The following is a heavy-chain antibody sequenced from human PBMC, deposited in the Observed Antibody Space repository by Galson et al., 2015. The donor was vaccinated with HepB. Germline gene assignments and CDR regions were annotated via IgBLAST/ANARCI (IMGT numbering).Heavy chain of an antibody. J-gene: IGHJ4*02. CDR2: VTYDTGNQ. CDR3: VRDPTDSRIDIVAVPADY. CDR1: GFPFSDFT. D-gene: IGHD2-15*01. V-gene: IGHV3-30*14. Sequence: SLRLSCAASGFPFSDFTMHWVRQAPGKGLEWVAVVTYDTGNQYYADSVKGRFTVSRDNSKNTLYLQMTSLRPGDTAIYYCVRDPTDSRIDIVAVPADYWGQGTLVVVSS.